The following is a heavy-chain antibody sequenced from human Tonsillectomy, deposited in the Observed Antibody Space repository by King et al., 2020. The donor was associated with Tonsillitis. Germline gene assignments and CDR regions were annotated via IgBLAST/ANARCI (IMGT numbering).Heavy chain of an antibody. CDR1: GFTFGDYA. CDR3: PRIRRYCSSTSCEYYYYYMDV. V-gene: IGHV3-49*04. Sequence: QLVQSGGGLVQPGRSLRLSCTASGFTFGDYAMSWVRQAPGKGLEWVGFIRSKAYGGTTEYAASVKGRFTISRDDSKSIAYLQMNSLKTEDTAVYYCPRIRRYCSSTSCEYYYYYMDVWGKGTTVTVSS. J-gene: IGHJ6*03. CDR2: IRSKAYGGTT. D-gene: IGHD2-2*01.